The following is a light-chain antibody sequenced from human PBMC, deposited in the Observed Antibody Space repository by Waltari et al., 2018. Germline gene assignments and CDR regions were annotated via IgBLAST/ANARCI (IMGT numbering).Light chain of an antibody. J-gene: IGLJ1*01. V-gene: IGLV2-14*03. Sequence: QSALTQPASVSGSPGQSITISCTGTSGDVGAYNYVPWYQQHPGKAPKLMIYDVSNLPSGVSNRFSGSKSGNTASLTISGLQAEDEADYYCSSYTSSSTLYVFGTGTKVTVL. CDR2: DVS. CDR3: SSYTSSSTLYV. CDR1: SGDVGAYNY.